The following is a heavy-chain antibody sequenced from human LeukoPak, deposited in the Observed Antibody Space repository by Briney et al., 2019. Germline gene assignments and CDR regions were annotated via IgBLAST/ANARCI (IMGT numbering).Heavy chain of an antibody. CDR2: FCTSGGT. CDR3: ASQTKHSRSYHFDY. J-gene: IGHJ4*02. Sequence: SETLSLTCTVSGDSISSVNYCWTWLRQPAGTGLEWLGRFCTSGGTSYNPSLRSRVAISVYTSKNQFSLNLTSVTAADTAVYYCASQTKHSRSYHFDYWGQGTLVTVSS. V-gene: IGHV4-61*02. D-gene: IGHD3-10*01. CDR1: GDSISSVNYC.